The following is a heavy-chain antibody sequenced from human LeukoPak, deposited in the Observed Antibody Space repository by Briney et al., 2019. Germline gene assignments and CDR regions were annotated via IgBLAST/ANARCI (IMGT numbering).Heavy chain of an antibody. V-gene: IGHV3-49*04. J-gene: IGHJ4*02. CDR1: GFSFSGYW. D-gene: IGHD3-22*01. CDR3: TKTYYYDSSGYYYGHFFEY. CDR2: IRSKAFGDTA. Sequence: GGSLRLSCAASGFSFSGYWMSWVRQAPGKGLERVGFIRSKAFGDTAEYAASVKGRFTISRDDSKSIVYLHMNSLKTEDTAVYYCTKTYYYDSSGYYYGHFFEYWGQGALVTVSS.